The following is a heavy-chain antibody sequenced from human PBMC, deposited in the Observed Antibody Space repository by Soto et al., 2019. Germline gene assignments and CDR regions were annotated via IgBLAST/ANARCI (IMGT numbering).Heavy chain of an antibody. V-gene: IGHV4-61*01. J-gene: IGHJ6*02. CDR3: ARDWKQAYDLYYYYGMDV. CDR2: IYYSGST. D-gene: IGHD3-16*01. CDR1: GGSVSSGSYY. Sequence: PSETLSLTCTVSGGSVSSGSYYWSWIRQPPGKGLEWIGYIYYSGSTNYNPSLKSRVTISVDTSKNQISLKLSSVTAADTAVYYCARDWKQAYDLYYYYGMDVWGQGTTVTVSS.